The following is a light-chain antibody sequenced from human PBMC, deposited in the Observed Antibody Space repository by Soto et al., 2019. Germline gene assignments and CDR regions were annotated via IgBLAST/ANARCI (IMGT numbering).Light chain of an antibody. J-gene: IGKJ2*01. CDR3: QHYGSSVFT. Sequence: ETVLTRSPGTLSLSPGETATLSCRASQSVISDYLAWYQQKPDQAPRLVIYGASGRAAGIPDRFNGSGSGTDFTLTISRLEPEDSEMYYCQHYGSSVFTFGQGTKVDIK. CDR1: QSVISDY. V-gene: IGKV3-20*01. CDR2: GAS.